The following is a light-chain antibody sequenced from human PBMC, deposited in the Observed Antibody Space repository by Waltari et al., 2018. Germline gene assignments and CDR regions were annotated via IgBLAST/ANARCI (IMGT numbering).Light chain of an antibody. CDR1: SSDIGSYDL. CDR3: CSYAGTRSLVV. J-gene: IGLJ2*01. CDR2: EVT. V-gene: IGLV2-23*02. Sequence: QSALTQPASVSGSLGQSITVSCTGTSSDIGSYDLVSWYQPPPGRAPHPTIYEVTKRPSGVSSRFSGSKSGNTASLTISGLHTEDEADYYCCSYAGTRSLVVFGGGTRLTVL.